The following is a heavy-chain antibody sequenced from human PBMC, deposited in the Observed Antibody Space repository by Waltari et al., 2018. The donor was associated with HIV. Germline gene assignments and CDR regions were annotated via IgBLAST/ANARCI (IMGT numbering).Heavy chain of an antibody. CDR2: INPISGGT. CDR1: GYSFTGYS. V-gene: IGHV1-2*02. Sequence: QVPLMQSGAELKKPGASVEVSCEASGYSFTGYSIHWVRQAPGQGREWMGWINPISGGTKYAQRFQGRVTVTRDTSINTVYMELRRLRSDDTAVYYCVRDRALDWTSDFHYWGQGTLVTVSS. D-gene: IGHD3-3*01. J-gene: IGHJ4*02. CDR3: VRDRALDWTSDFHY.